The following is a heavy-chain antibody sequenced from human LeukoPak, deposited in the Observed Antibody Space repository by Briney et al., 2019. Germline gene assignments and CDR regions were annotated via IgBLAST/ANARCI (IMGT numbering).Heavy chain of an antibody. V-gene: IGHV1-46*04. CDR2: INPSGGST. CDR1: GYTFTSYY. CDR3: ARTSNYVY. D-gene: IGHD4-11*01. Sequence: ASVKVSCKASGYTFTSYYMHWVRQAPGQGLEWMGIINPSGGSTSYADSVKGRFTISRDNAKNTLYLQMNSLRAEDTAVYYCARTSNYVYWGQGTLVTVSS. J-gene: IGHJ4*02.